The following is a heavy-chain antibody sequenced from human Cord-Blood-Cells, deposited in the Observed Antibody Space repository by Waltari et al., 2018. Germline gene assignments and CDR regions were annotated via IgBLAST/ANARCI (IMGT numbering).Heavy chain of an antibody. V-gene: IGHV3-15*01. D-gene: IGHD3-22*01. J-gene: IGHJ4*02. CDR3: TTRRYYYGSSGYYYFDY. Sequence: EVQLVESGGGLVKPGGSLRLSCAASGFTFSNAWMSWVRQATGKGLEWVGRIKSKTDSGTTDYAAPVKGRFTISRDDSKDTLYLQLNSLQTDYTAVYYCTTRRYYYGSSGYYYFDYWGQGTLVTVSS. CDR2: IKSKTDSGTT. CDR1: GFTFSNAW.